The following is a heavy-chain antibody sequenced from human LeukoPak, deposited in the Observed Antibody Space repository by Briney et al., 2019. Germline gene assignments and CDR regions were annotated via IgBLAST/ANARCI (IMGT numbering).Heavy chain of an antibody. V-gene: IGHV3-21*01. CDR2: ISSSSSYI. CDR3: AKDRMYLYYYDSSGYYHDAFDI. D-gene: IGHD3-22*01. CDR1: GFTFSSYS. Sequence: GGSLRLSCAASGFTFSSYSMNWVRQAPGKGLEWVSSISSSSSYIYYADSVKGRFTISRDNAKNSLYLQMNSLRAEDTAVYYCAKDRMYLYYYDSSGYYHDAFDIWGQGTMVTVSS. J-gene: IGHJ3*02.